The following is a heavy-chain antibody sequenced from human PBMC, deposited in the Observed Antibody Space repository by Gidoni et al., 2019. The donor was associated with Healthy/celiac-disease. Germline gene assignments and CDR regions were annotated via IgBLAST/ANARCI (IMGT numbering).Heavy chain of an antibody. CDR1: GGSISSYY. V-gene: IGHV4-59*01. CDR2: IYYSGST. CDR3: ARGGSGSYDYPDYFDY. D-gene: IGHD1-26*01. J-gene: IGHJ4*02. Sequence: QVQLQESGPGLVKPSETLSLPCTVPGGSISSYYWSWIRQPPGKGREWIGYIYYSGSTNYNPSLKSRVTISVDTSKNQFSLKLSSVTAADTAVYYCARGGSGSYDYPDYFDYWGQGTLVTVSS.